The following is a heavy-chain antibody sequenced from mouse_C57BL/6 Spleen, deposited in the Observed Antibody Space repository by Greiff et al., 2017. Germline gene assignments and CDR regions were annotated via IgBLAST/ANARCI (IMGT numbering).Heavy chain of an antibody. V-gene: IGHV1-81*01. CDR3: ARTVERAMDY. CDR1: CYTFTSYG. J-gene: IGHJ4*01. CDR2: IYPRSGNP. Sequence: QFQLQRSGAELARPGASVKMSCKATCYTFTSYGISWVKQRNGQGLEWIGEIYPRSGNPYYNEKFKGKATLTADKSASTAYMELRSLTSEDSAVYFCARTVERAMDYWGQGTSVTVSS.